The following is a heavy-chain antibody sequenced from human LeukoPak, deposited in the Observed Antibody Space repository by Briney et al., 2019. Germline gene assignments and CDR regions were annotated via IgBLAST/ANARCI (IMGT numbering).Heavy chain of an antibody. J-gene: IGHJ4*02. D-gene: IGHD6-13*01. CDR1: GYTFTSYY. Sequence: PVASVKVSCKASGYTFTSYYMHWVRQAPGQGLEWMGIINPSGGSTSYAQKFQGRVTMTRDASTSTVYMELSSLRSEDTAVYYCARDGRGIAAAGLLDYWGQGTLVTVSS. V-gene: IGHV1-46*01. CDR2: INPSGGST. CDR3: ARDGRGIAAAGLLDY.